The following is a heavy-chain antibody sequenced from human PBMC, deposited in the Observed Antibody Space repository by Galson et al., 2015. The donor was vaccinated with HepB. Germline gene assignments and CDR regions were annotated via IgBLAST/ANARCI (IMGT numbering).Heavy chain of an antibody. CDR2: ISGSGGST. CDR1: GFTFSNAW. Sequence: SLRLSCAASGFTFSNAWMNWVRQAPGKGLEWVSAISGSGGSTYYADSVKGRFTISRDNSKNTLYLQMNSLRAEDTAVYYCAKGTYYDFPQSGYGMDVWGQGTTVTVSS. J-gene: IGHJ6*02. CDR3: AKGTYYDFPQSGYGMDV. V-gene: IGHV3-23*01. D-gene: IGHD3-22*01.